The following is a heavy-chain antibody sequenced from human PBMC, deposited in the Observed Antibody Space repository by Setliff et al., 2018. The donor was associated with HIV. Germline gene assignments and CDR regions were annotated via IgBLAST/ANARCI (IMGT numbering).Heavy chain of an antibody. D-gene: IGHD3-10*01. V-gene: IGHV3-74*01. CDR1: GLTFSTSW. J-gene: IGHJ6*02. Sequence: LRLSCAASGLTFSTSWMQWVRQSPGEGLLWVARLNPEANYIHYADSVKGRFTISRDNAKNSMDLQMNSLRAEDTAIYYCARKLRPGHGVDVWGQGTTVTVSS. CDR3: ARKLRPGHGVDV. CDR2: LNPEANYI.